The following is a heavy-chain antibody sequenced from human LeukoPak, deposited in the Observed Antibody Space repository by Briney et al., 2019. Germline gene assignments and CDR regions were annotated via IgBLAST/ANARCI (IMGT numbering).Heavy chain of an antibody. CDR3: AKSFGVVIILYYFDY. CDR2: ISGLGTNT. J-gene: IGHJ4*02. V-gene: IGHV3-23*01. Sequence: GGSLRLSCAASGFTFRSYAMSWVRQAPGKGLEWVSSISGLGTNTYYADSVKGRFTISRDNSKNTLYLQMNSLRAEDTAVYYCAKSFGVVIILYYFDYWGQGTLVTVSS. D-gene: IGHD3-3*01. CDR1: GFTFRSYA.